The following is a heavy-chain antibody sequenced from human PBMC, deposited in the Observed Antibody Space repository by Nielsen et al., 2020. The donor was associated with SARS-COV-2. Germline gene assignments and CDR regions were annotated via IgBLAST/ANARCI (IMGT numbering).Heavy chain of an antibody. J-gene: IGHJ5*02. D-gene: IGHD2-15*01. CDR3: ARGAAWFDP. V-gene: IGHV4-31*03. CDR1: GDSITSGGSH. Sequence: LRLSCTVSGDSITSGGSHWSWIRHHPSRGLEWLGFTSYDGNTYSNPSLESRLIISVDTSENQFSLRLNSVTAADTAIYFCARGAAWFDPWGQGTRVTVSS. CDR2: TSYDGNT.